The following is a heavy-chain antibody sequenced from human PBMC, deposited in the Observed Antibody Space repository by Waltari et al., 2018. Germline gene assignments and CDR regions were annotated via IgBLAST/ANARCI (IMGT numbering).Heavy chain of an antibody. CDR2: DSHDGSRK. V-gene: IGHV3-30*18. Sequence: QVQVVASGGGVVQPGRSLRLSCAHFGLPFNKYGIHWVRQTPGKGLGGVAVDSHDGSRKHYADSVKCQFTISTDNSKNTLYLQMDSLRPGDTAVYFCAKAGGINWNPLDPWGQGALVTVSS. CDR3: AKAGGINWNPLDP. J-gene: IGHJ5*02. CDR1: GLPFNKYG. D-gene: IGHD1-20*01.